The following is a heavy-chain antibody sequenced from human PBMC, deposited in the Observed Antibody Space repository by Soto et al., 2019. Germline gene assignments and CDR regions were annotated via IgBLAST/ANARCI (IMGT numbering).Heavy chain of an antibody. V-gene: IGHV1-18*01. Sequence: QVQLVQSGAEVKKPGASVKVSCKASGYTFTNYGVGWVRQAPGQGLEWMGWISGYNGKTYYERKFQDRVTMTTDTSTGTAYMEVRSLRSDDTAVYYCARERPRQLWISYFFDYWGPGTLVTVSP. D-gene: IGHD5-18*01. J-gene: IGHJ4*02. CDR1: GYTFTNYG. CDR2: ISGYNGKT. CDR3: ARERPRQLWISYFFDY.